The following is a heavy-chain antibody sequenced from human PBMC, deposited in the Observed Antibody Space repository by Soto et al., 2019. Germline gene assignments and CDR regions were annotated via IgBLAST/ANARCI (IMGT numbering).Heavy chain of an antibody. Sequence: SETLSLTCAVYGGSFSGYYWSWIRQPPGKGLEWIGEINHSGSTNYNPSLKSRVTISVDTSKNQFSLKLSSVTAADTAVYYCARGLRKAAAGIGDYWGQGTLVTVSS. J-gene: IGHJ4*02. D-gene: IGHD6-13*01. V-gene: IGHV4-34*01. CDR1: GGSFSGYY. CDR2: INHSGST. CDR3: ARGLRKAAAGIGDY.